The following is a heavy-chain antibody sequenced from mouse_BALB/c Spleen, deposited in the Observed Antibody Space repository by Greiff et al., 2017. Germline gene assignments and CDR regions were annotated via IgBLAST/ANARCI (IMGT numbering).Heavy chain of an antibody. CDR1: GYTFTDYN. CDR2: INPNNGGT. J-gene: IGHJ3*01. CDR3: AIYYRYDEGFAY. D-gene: IGHD2-14*01. Sequence: EVQLQQSGPELVKPGASVKIPCKASGYTFTDYNMDWVKQSHGKSLEWIGDINPNNGGTIYNQKFKGKATLTVDKSSSTAYMELRSLTSEDTAVYYCAIYYRYDEGFAYWGQGTLVTVSA. V-gene: IGHV1-18*01.